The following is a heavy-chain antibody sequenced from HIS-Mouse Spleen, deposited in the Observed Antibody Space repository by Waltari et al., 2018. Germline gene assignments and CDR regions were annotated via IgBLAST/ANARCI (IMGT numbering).Heavy chain of an antibody. V-gene: IGHV1-8*01. Sequence: QVQLVQSGAEVKKPGASVKVPCKASGYTFTSHDINRVRTATGQGLEWMGWMNPNSGNTGYAQKFQGRVTMTRNTSISTAYMELSSLRSEDTAVYYCARGHDYSNYFDYWGQGTLVTVSS. J-gene: IGHJ4*02. CDR1: GYTFTSHD. D-gene: IGHD4-4*01. CDR2: MNPNSGNT. CDR3: ARGHDYSNYFDY.